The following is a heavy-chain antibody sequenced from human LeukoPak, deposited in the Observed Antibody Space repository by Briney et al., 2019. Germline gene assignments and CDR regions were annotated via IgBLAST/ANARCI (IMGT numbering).Heavy chain of an antibody. CDR2: ISASGQTI. J-gene: IGHJ3*02. CDR1: GFSFSTYE. V-gene: IGHV3-48*01. CDR3: ARGARGSGWRVFDI. Sequence: GGSLRLSCAASGFSFSTYEFHWVRHAPGKGLEWVSYISASGQTIYYADSVRGRFTISRDNSKNTLYLQMNSLRAEDTAVYYCARGARGSGWRVFDIWGQGTMVTVSS. D-gene: IGHD6-19*01.